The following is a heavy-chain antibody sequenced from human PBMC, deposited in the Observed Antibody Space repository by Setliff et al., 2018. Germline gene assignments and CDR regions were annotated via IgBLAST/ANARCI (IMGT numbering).Heavy chain of an antibody. V-gene: IGHV5-51*01. CDR2: IYPGDSDT. CDR1: GYSFTSYW. J-gene: IGHJ3*02. Sequence: PGESLKLSCKGSGYSFTSYWIGWVRQMPGKGLEWMGIIYPGDSDTRYSPSSQGQVTISADRSITTAYLQWSSLKASDTAIYYCARNRVALYDAFDIWGQGTMVTVSS. CDR3: ARNRVALYDAFDI. D-gene: IGHD5-12*01.